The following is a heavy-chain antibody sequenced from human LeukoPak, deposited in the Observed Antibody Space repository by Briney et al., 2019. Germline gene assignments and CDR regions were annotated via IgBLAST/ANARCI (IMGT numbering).Heavy chain of an antibody. J-gene: IGHJ4*02. CDR2: INPSGGST. CDR1: GYTFTSYY. Sequence: ASVKVSCKASGYTFTSYYMRWVRQAPGQGLEWMGIINPSGGSTSYAQKFQGRVTMTRDTSTSTVYMELSSLRSEDTAVYYCARSDTAMDSLDYWGQGTLVTVSS. V-gene: IGHV1-46*01. D-gene: IGHD5-18*01. CDR3: ARSDTAMDSLDY.